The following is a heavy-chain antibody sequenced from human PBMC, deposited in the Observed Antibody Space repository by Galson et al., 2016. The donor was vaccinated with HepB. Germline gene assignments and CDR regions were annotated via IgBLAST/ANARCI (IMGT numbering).Heavy chain of an antibody. CDR3: ARGHIVATVDYYYYGMDV. CDR1: GYTFTTYA. D-gene: IGHD5-12*01. CDR2: INAANGDT. J-gene: IGHJ6*02. Sequence: SVKVSCKASGYTFTTYAMYWVRQAPGQRLEWMGWINAANGDTKYSQKLQGRGTITWDTSANTAYMELSSLRSEDTAVYYCARGHIVATVDYYYYGMDVWGHGTMVTVSS. V-gene: IGHV1-3*01.